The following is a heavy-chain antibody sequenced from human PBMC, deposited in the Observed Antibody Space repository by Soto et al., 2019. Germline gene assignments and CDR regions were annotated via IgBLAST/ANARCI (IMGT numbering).Heavy chain of an antibody. CDR3: ARDHGGQWLPPYGMDV. Sequence: GASVKVSCKASGYTFTSYGISWVRQAPGQGLEWMGWISAYNGNTNYAQKLQGRVTMTTDTSTSTAYMELRSLRSDDTAVYYCARDHGGQWLPPYGMDVWGQGTTVTVSS. CDR2: ISAYNGNT. J-gene: IGHJ6*02. V-gene: IGHV1-18*04. CDR1: GYTFTSYG. D-gene: IGHD6-19*01.